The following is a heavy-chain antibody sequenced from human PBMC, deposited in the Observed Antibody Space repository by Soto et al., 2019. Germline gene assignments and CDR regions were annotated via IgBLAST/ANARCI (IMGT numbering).Heavy chain of an antibody. CDR3: ARDLYDSSGYDYYYYGMDV. CDR1: GFTISSNY. J-gene: IGHJ6*02. CDR2: IYSAGST. D-gene: IGHD3-22*01. V-gene: IGHV3-53*01. Sequence: EVQLVESGGGLIQPGGSLRLSCAASGFTISSNYMSRVRQAPGKRLEWVSVIYSAGSTYYADSVKGRLTISRDNSKHTLYLQMNSLRADDTAVYYCARDLYDSSGYDYYYYGMDVWGQGNTVTVS.